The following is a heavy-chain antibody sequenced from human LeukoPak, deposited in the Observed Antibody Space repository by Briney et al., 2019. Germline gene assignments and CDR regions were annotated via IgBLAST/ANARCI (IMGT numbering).Heavy chain of an antibody. CDR1: GFTSSSYS. CDR2: IRSSSSYI. V-gene: IGHV3-21*01. J-gene: IGHJ5*02. Sequence: PGGSLRLSCAASGFTSSSYSMNWVRQAPGKGLEWVSSIRSSSSYIYYADSVKGRFTISRDNAKNSLYLQMNSLRAEDTAVYYCARDAQRLVVPATNWFDPWGQGTLVIVSS. D-gene: IGHD2-2*01. CDR3: ARDAQRLVVPATNWFDP.